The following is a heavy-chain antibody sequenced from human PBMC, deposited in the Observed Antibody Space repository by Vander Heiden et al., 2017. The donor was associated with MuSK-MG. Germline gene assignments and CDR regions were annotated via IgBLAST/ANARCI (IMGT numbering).Heavy chain of an antibody. CDR3: ATYDRSYSFMAV. CDR2: VKSTADGGAI. D-gene: IGHD5-12*01. V-gene: IGHV3-15*01. Sequence: EAQLAGSRRGSVDHGWSRRLSCSAPGLTLTNSWISWRQQPPGKGLEWLGRVKSTADGGAIQYAAPVKGRFTISREDSKDTLYLEMNSLKTEDTAVYFCATYDRSYSFMAVWGTGTTVTVSS. CDR1: GLTLTNSW. J-gene: IGHJ6*03.